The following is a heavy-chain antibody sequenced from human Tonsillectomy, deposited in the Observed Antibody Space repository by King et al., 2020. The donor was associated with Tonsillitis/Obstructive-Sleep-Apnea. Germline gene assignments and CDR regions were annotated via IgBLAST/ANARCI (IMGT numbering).Heavy chain of an antibody. CDR2: ISGYNGNA. CDR3: ARSYYDFWSGTPNLDY. Sequence: QLVQSGAEVKKPGASVKVSCKSSGYTLTNFGISWVRQAPGQGLEWMGWISGYNGNANYAQKFQGRVTMTTETSTSTTYMELRSLRSDDTAVYYCARSYYDFWSGTPNLDYGGQGTLVTVSS. J-gene: IGHJ4*02. CDR1: GYTLTNFG. V-gene: IGHV1-18*01. D-gene: IGHD3-3*01.